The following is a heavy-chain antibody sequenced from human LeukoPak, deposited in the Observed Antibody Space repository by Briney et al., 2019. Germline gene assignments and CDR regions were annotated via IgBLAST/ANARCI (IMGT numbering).Heavy chain of an antibody. J-gene: IGHJ4*02. CDR1: GYTFTDYY. CDR2: INPNSGGT. Sequence: ASVKVSCKASGYTFTDYYMHWVRQAPGQGLEWMGWINPNSGGTNYAQKFQGRVTMTRDTSISTAYMELSRLRSDDTAVYYCARIRITMVRGVIPLYYFDYWGQGTLVTVSS. D-gene: IGHD3-10*01. CDR3: ARIRITMVRGVIPLYYFDY. V-gene: IGHV1-2*02.